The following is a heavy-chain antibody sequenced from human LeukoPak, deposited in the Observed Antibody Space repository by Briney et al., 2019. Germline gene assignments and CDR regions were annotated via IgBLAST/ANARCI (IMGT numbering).Heavy chain of an antibody. V-gene: IGHV4-39*01. CDR2: IYYSGTA. CDR3: ARLRYFDWLLLHWFDP. CDR1: GGSISSSRYY. J-gene: IGHJ5*02. Sequence: SETLSLTCTVSGGSISSSRYYWGWIRQPPGKGLEWIASIYYSGTAYYNPALKSRLTISVDTAKNQFSLRLSSVTAADTAVYYCARLRYFDWLLLHWFDPWGQGTLVTVSS. D-gene: IGHD3-9*01.